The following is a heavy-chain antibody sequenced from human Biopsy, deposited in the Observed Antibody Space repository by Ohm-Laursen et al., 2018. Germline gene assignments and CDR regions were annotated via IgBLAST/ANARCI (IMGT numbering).Heavy chain of an antibody. D-gene: IGHD1-26*01. V-gene: IGHV3-21*01. CDR3: ARLNSGTYDASDL. J-gene: IGHJ3*01. Sequence: GSLRLSCTASGFDFSDYSMSWVRQAPGKGLEWVPSVTTTSSYIYYADSVKGRFTISRDNAQNSLYLHMNSLRAEDTAVYYCARLNSGTYDASDLWGQGTMVIVSS. CDR1: GFDFSDYS. CDR2: VTTTSSYI.